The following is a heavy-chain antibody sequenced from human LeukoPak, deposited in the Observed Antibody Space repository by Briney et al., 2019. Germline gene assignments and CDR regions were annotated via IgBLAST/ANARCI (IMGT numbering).Heavy chain of an antibody. CDR3: ARVTFRVGATGAFDI. J-gene: IGHJ3*02. Sequence: PGGSLRLSCAASGLTFSSYAMSWVRQAPGKGLEWVSAISGSGGSTYYADSVKGRFTISRDNSKNTLYLQMNSLRAEDTAVYYCARVTFRVGATGAFDIWGQGTMVTVSS. V-gene: IGHV3-23*01. CDR2: ISGSGGST. D-gene: IGHD1-26*01. CDR1: GLTFSSYA.